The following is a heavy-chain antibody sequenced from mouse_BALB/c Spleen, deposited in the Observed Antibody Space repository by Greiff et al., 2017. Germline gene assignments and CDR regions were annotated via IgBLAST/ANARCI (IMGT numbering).Heavy chain of an antibody. CDR2: IDPANGNT. J-gene: IGHJ1*01. CDR1: GFNIKDTY. Sequence: EVQLQQSGAELVKPGASVKLSCTASGFNIKDTYMHWVKQRPEQGLEWIGRIDPANGNTKYDPKFQGKATITADTSSNTAYLQLSSLTSEDTAVYYCARGDGGSYWYFDVWGAGTTVTVSS. V-gene: IGHV14-3*02. D-gene: IGHD3-3*01. CDR3: ARGDGGSYWYFDV.